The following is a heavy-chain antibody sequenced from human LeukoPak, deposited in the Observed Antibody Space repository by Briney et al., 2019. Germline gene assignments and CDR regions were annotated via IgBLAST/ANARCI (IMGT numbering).Heavy chain of an antibody. CDR1: GYTFTSYG. V-gene: IGHV1-18*01. D-gene: IGHD6-19*01. CDR2: ISVYKGNI. J-gene: IGHJ4*02. Sequence: GASVKVSCKASGYTFTSYGISWVRQAPGQGLEWMGCISVYKGNIHYAQKLQRRATMTTHPFTSTAYMQLRSLTSDDTAIYYCARDAPSVAVAGGPDYWGQGTLVRVSS. CDR3: ARDAPSVAVAGGPDY.